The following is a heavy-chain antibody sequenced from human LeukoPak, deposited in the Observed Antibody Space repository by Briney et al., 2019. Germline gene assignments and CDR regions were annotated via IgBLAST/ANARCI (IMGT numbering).Heavy chain of an antibody. V-gene: IGHV3-23*01. CDR2: ISNSGGST. CDR1: GFTFSNYA. D-gene: IGHD1-1*01. J-gene: IGHJ2*01. CDR3: ATSPATGNIYFDL. Sequence: GGSLRLSCAASGFTFSNYAMTWVRQAPGKGLEWVSSISNSGGSTYYADSVKGRFTISRDNSKNTLYLQMNSLRAEDTAVYYCATSPATGNIYFDLWGRGTLVTVSS.